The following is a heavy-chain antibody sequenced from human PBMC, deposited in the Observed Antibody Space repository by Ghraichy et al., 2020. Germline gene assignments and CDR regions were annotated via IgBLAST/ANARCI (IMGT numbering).Heavy chain of an antibody. D-gene: IGHD3-3*01. CDR2: IYYSGST. Sequence: SETLSLTCTVSGGSISSYYWSWIRQPPGKGLEWIGYIYYSGSTNYNPSLKSRVTISVDTSKNQFSLKLSSVTAADTAVYYCARDRAYYDFWSGYSNYYYGMDVWGQGTTVTVSS. CDR3: ARDRAYYDFWSGYSNYYYGMDV. V-gene: IGHV4-59*01. CDR1: GGSISSYY. J-gene: IGHJ6*02.